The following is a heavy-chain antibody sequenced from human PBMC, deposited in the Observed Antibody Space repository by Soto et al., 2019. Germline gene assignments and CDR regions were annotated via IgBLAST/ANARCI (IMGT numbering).Heavy chain of an antibody. CDR1: GFTFNIYA. CDR2: ISFDGSNA. D-gene: IGHD3-10*01. J-gene: IGHJ3*01. V-gene: IGHV3-30*04. Sequence: PGGSLRLSCAASGFTFNIYALHWVRQAPGKGLEWVAVISFDGSNAQYADSVKGRFTVARDNSKNTLYLQMHSLTAEDTAVYYCARDGGGFGELLLNSYDAFDLWGQGKLVTVSS. CDR3: ARDGGGFGELLLNSYDAFDL.